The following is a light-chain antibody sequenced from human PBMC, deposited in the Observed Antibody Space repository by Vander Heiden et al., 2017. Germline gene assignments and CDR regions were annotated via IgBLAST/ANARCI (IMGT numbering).Light chain of an antibody. Sequence: IQMIQSPSTLSASVGDRVTITCRASQSISSWLAWYQQKPGKAPKLLIYKASSLESGVPSRFSGSGSGTEFTLTISSLQPDDFATYYCQQYNSYWTFGQGTKVEIK. J-gene: IGKJ1*01. CDR1: QSISSW. CDR3: QQYNSYWT. V-gene: IGKV1-5*03. CDR2: KAS.